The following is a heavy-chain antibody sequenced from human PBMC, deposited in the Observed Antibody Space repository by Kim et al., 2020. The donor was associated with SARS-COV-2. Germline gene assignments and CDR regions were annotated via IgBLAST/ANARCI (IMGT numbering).Heavy chain of an antibody. J-gene: IGHJ6*02. D-gene: IGHD3-10*01. V-gene: IGHV1-18*01. CDR1: GYTFTSYG. CDR3: ARTPNCYGSGSYWFYLYNPSYYYYGMDV. CDR2: ISAYIGNT. Sequence: ASVKVSCKASGYTFTSYGISWVRQAPGQGLEWMGWISAYIGNTNYAQKLQGRVTMTTDTSTSTAYMELRSLRSDDTAVYYCARTPNCYGSGSYWFYLYNPSYYYYGMDVWGQGTTVTVSS.